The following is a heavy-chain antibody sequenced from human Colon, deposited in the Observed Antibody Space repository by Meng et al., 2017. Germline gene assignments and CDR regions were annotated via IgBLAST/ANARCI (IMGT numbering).Heavy chain of an antibody. D-gene: IGHD7-27*01. CDR3: ARDSGWGSLGY. Sequence: GESLKISCTPSGFTFSDSWMTWVRQAPGKGLEWVGNIDPDGTVKNYVDSVKGRFTFSRDNAKNSLFLQMNSLRAEDTAVYYCARDSGWGSLGYWGQGTLVTVSS. J-gene: IGHJ4*02. V-gene: IGHV3-7*01. CDR2: IDPDGTVK. CDR1: GFTFSDSW.